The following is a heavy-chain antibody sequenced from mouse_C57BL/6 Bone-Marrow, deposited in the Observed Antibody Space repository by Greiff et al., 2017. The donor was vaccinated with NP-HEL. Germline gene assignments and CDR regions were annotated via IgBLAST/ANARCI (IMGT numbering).Heavy chain of an antibody. D-gene: IGHD2-4*01. J-gene: IGHJ3*01. V-gene: IGHV1-85*01. CDR2: IYPRDGST. CDR3: ARGGSYDYDVGAWFAY. Sequence: VQLQQSGPELVKPGASVKLSCKASGYTFTSYDINWVKQRPGQGLEWIGWIYPRDGSTKYNEKFKGKATLTVDTSSSTAYMELHSLTSEDSAVYFCARGGSYDYDVGAWFAYWGQGTLVTVSA. CDR1: GYTFTSYD.